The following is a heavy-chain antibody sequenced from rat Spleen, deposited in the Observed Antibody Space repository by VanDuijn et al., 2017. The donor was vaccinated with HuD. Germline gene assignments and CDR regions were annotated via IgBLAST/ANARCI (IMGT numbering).Heavy chain of an antibody. J-gene: IGHJ2*01. CDR3: ARREGSYYFDY. D-gene: IGHD1-11*01. V-gene: IGHV5S13*01. CDR2: ITSGGSYT. Sequence: EVQLVESGGGLVQPGRSLKLSCAASGFTFSSFAMAWVRQAPKKGLEWIATITSGGSYTYYPDSVKGRFTISRDNAKTTLYLQMDSLRSEDTATYYCARREGSYYFDYWGQGVMVTVSS. CDR1: GFTFSSFA.